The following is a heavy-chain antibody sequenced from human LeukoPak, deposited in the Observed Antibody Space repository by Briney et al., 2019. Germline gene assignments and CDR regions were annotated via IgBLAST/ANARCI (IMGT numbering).Heavy chain of an antibody. J-gene: IGHJ4*02. CDR3: AKGGYSYGYAFDY. D-gene: IGHD5-18*01. CDR2: ISYDGSNK. V-gene: IGHV3-30*18. Sequence: GGSLRLSCAASGFTFSSYGMHWVRQAPGKGLEWMAVISYDGSNKYYADSVKGRFTISRDNSKNTLYLQMNSLRAEDTAVYYCAKGGYSYGYAFDYWGQGTLVTVSS. CDR1: GFTFSSYG.